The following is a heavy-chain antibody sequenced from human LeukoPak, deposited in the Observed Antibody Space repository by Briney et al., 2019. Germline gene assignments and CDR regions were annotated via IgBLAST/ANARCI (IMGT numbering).Heavy chain of an antibody. Sequence: PGGSLRLSCAASGFTVSSNYMSWVRQAPGKGLEWVSVIYSGGSTYYADSVKGRFTISRDNAKNSLYLQMNSLRAEDTAVYYCARVLGSSGRIDYWGQGTLVTVSS. D-gene: IGHD6-19*01. J-gene: IGHJ4*02. CDR1: GFTVSSNY. CDR2: IYSGGST. V-gene: IGHV3-53*01. CDR3: ARVLGSSGRIDY.